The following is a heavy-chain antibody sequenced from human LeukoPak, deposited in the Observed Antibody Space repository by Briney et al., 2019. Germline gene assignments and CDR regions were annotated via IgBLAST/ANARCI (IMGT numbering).Heavy chain of an antibody. CDR3: ARSEDYYGRPDP. Sequence: ASVKVSCKASGYTFTSYDINWVRQATGQGLEWMGWMNPNSGNTGYAQKFQGRVTMTRNTSISTAYMELSSLRSEDTAVYYCARSEDYYGRPDPWGQGTLVTVSS. J-gene: IGHJ5*02. V-gene: IGHV1-8*01. D-gene: IGHD3-10*01. CDR2: MNPNSGNT. CDR1: GYTFTSYD.